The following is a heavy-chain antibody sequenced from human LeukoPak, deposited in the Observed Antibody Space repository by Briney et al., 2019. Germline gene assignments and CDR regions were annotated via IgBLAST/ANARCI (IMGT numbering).Heavy chain of an antibody. CDR2: IYYSGST. Sequence: SETLSLTCTVSGGSISSGDYYWSWIRQPPGKGLEWIGYIYYSGSTYYNPSLKSRVTISVDTSKNQFPLKLSSVTAADTAVYYCARGEDIVVVPAAMFFDPWGQGTLVTVSS. CDR1: GGSISSGDYY. D-gene: IGHD2-2*01. V-gene: IGHV4-30-4*01. J-gene: IGHJ5*02. CDR3: ARGEDIVVVPAAMFFDP.